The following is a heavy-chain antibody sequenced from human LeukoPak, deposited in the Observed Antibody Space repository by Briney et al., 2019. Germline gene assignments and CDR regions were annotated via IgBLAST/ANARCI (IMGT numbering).Heavy chain of an antibody. Sequence: PSETLSLTCAVYGGSFSGYYWSWIRQPPGKGLEWIGEINHSGSTNYNPSLKSRATISVDTSKNQFSLKLSSVTAADTAVYYCAGALGAFDIWGQGTMVTVSS. J-gene: IGHJ3*02. CDR1: GGSFSGYY. CDR3: AGALGAFDI. V-gene: IGHV4-34*01. CDR2: INHSGST.